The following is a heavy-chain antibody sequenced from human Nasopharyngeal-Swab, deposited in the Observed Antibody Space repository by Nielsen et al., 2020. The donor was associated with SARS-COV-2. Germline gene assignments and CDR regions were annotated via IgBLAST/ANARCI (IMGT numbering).Heavy chain of an antibody. J-gene: IGHJ4*02. D-gene: IGHD1-20*01. CDR3: AAALTDDFDY. V-gene: IGHV3-30*04. Sequence: GREAPGKGLEWVAVISYDGSNKYYADSVKGRFTISRDNSKNTLYLQMNSLRAEDTAVYYCAAALTDDFDYWGQGTLVTVSS. CDR2: ISYDGSNK.